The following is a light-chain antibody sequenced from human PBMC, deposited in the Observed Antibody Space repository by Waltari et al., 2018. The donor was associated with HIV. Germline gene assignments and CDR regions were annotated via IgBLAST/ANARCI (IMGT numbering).Light chain of an antibody. CDR1: AVPKQY. Sequence: SYELTQPPSMSVSPGQTARITCSGDAVPKQYAYWYQQKPGQAPVLIIYKDTERPSGIPERFSGSNSGTIATLTISGVQAEDEAAYYCQSADSSGIYEIFGGGTKVIVL. CDR3: QSADSSGIYEI. J-gene: IGLJ2*01. CDR2: KDT. V-gene: IGLV3-25*03.